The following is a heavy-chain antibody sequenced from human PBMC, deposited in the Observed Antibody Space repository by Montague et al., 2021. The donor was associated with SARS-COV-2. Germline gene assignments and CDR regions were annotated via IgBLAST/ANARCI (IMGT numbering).Heavy chain of an antibody. J-gene: IGHJ4*02. D-gene: IGHD1-26*01. CDR2: VSFGGDLT. Sequence: SLRLSCAASGFTFSSYAMTWVRQAPGKGLEWVSAVSFGGDLTYTAESVKGRFTISRDNSKNTLYLQMNGLRAEDTAVYYCAKDMWDLYYFDYWGQGTLVTVSS. V-gene: IGHV3-23*01. CDR3: AKDMWDLYYFDY. CDR1: GFTFSSYA.